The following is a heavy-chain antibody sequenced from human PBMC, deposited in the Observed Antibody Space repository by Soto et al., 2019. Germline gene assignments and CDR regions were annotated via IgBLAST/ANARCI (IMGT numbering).Heavy chain of an antibody. V-gene: IGHV4-59*08. J-gene: IGHJ6*03. Sequence: PSETLSLTCTVSGGSISSYYWSWIRQPPGKGLEWIGYIYYSGSTNYNPSLKSRVTISVDTSKNQFSLKLSSVTAADTAVYYCARQFEGYCSSTSCYGPYYYYYYMDVWGKGTTVT. D-gene: IGHD2-2*01. CDR3: ARQFEGYCSSTSCYGPYYYYYYMDV. CDR2: IYYSGST. CDR1: GGSISSYY.